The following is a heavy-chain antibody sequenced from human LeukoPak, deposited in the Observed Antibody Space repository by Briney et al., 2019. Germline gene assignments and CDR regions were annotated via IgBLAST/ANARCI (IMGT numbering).Heavy chain of an antibody. V-gene: IGHV3-21*01. CDR3: ARARVGSTNWFDP. CDR2: ISSSSSYI. CDR1: GFTFSSYS. J-gene: IGHJ5*02. D-gene: IGHD1-26*01. Sequence: NPGGSLRLSCAASGFTFSSYSMNWVRQAPGKGLEWVSSISSSSSYIYYADSVKGRFTISRDNDKNSLYLQMNSLRAEDTAVYYCARARVGSTNWFDPWGQGTLVTVSS.